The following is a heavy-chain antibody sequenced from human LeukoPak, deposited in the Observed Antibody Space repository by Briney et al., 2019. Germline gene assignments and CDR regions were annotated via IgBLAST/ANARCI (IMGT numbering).Heavy chain of an antibody. CDR3: AGAEPRGIIWYPY. D-gene: IGHD6-13*01. Sequence: PSGTLSLTCAVSGASISSNNWWWSWVRQPPGKGLEWIGEIYHSGGTNYNPSLKSRVTMSVDKSKNQFSLKLSSVTAADTAVYYCAGAEPRGIIWYPYWGQGTLVTVSS. CDR2: IYHSGGT. J-gene: IGHJ4*02. V-gene: IGHV4-4*02. CDR1: GASISSNNW.